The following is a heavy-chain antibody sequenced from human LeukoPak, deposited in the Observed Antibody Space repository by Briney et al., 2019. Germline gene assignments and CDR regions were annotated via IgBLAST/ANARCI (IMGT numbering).Heavy chain of an antibody. V-gene: IGHV4-59*01. CDR3: ARRKFDYYFDY. D-gene: IGHD3-9*01. J-gene: IGHJ4*02. CDR1: GGSINNYY. CDR2: IYYSGLT. Sequence: SETLSLTCTVSGGSINNYYWSWIRQPPGKGLEWIGYIYYSGLTGYNPALRSRVTISVDTSKNQFSLKLGSVTTADTALYYCARRKFDYYFDYWGQGTLVTVSS.